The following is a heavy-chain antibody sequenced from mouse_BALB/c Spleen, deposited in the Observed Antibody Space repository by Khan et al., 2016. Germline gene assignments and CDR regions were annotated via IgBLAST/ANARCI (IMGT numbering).Heavy chain of an antibody. CDR1: GYTFSSYW. D-gene: IGHD1-1*02. J-gene: IGHJ2*01. V-gene: IGHV1-9*01. CDR2: ILPGSGST. Sequence: QVQLKQSGAELMKPGASVKISCKATGYTFSSYWIEWVKQRPGHGLEWIGEILPGSGSTNYNEKFKGKATFTADTSSNTAYMQLSSLTSEDSAVXYCAREVYGRYFDYWGQGTTLTVSS. CDR3: AREVYGRYFDY.